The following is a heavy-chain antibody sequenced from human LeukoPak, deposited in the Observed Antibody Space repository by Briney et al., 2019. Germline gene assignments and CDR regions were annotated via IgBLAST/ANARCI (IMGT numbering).Heavy chain of an antibody. Sequence: ASVKVSCKTSGYTFSSYSISWVRQAPGQGLEWMGWISAYTGNTNYAQNLQGRVTMTTDTSTSTAYMELRSLRSDDTAVYYCARDHPTVTTDYWGQGTLVTVSS. CDR3: ARDHPTVTTDY. D-gene: IGHD4-17*01. J-gene: IGHJ4*02. CDR1: GYTFSSYS. V-gene: IGHV1-18*01. CDR2: ISAYTGNT.